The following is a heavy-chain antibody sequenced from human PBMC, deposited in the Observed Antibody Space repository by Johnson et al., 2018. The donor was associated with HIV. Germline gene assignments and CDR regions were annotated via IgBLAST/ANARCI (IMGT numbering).Heavy chain of an antibody. Sequence: VQLMESGGGLVQPGGSLRLSCAASGFTFSSYAMHWVRQAPGKGLEWVAVISYDGSNKYYADSVKGRFTISRDNSKNTLELQMNSLTIEDTAVFYCAKTRMGGILDAFDLWGQGTMVIVSS. V-gene: IGHV3-30*04. CDR2: ISYDGSNK. CDR1: GFTFSSYA. D-gene: IGHD3-10*01. CDR3: AKTRMGGILDAFDL. J-gene: IGHJ3*01.